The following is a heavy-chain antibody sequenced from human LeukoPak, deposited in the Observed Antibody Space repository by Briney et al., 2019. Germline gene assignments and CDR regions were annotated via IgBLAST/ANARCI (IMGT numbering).Heavy chain of an antibody. D-gene: IGHD3-9*01. Sequence: SETLSLTCAVYGRSFSGYYWSSIRQPPGKGLEWIGEINHGGSSNYNPSLKSRVTISVDTSKNQFSLKLSSVTAADTAVYYCARLTSGYDILTGYYSFDYWGQGTLVTVSS. V-gene: IGHV4-34*01. J-gene: IGHJ4*02. CDR1: GRSFSGYY. CDR2: INHGGSS. CDR3: ARLTSGYDILTGYYSFDY.